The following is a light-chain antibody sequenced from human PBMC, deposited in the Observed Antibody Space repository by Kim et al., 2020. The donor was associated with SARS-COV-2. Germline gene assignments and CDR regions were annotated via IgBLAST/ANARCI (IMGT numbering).Light chain of an antibody. V-gene: IGKV1-5*03. CDR2: KAS. J-gene: IGKJ2*01. Sequence: ASVGNRVTITCRASQSISSWLAWYQQKPGKAPKLLIYKASSLESGVPSRFSGSGSGTEFTLTISSLQPDDFATYYCQQYNSYSMYTFGQGTKLEI. CDR1: QSISSW. CDR3: QQYNSYSMYT.